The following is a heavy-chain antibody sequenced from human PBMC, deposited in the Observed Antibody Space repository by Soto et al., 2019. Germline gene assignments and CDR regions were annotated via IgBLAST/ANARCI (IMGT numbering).Heavy chain of an antibody. Sequence: QVQLVQSGAEVKKPGSSVKVSCKASGGTFSSYAISWVRQAPGQGLEWMGGIIPIFGTANYAQKVQGRVTITADESKTIAYLELSSRGAEDTAVYYWARDGGGYSYGGFDPWGQGTLVTVSS. CDR2: IIPIFGTA. CDR1: GGTFSSYA. J-gene: IGHJ5*01. D-gene: IGHD5-18*01. V-gene: IGHV1-69*01. CDR3: ARDGGGYSYGGFDP.